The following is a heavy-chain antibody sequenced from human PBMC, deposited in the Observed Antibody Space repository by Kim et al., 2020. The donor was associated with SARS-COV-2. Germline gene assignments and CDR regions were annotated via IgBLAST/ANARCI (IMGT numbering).Heavy chain of an antibody. CDR2: IYPGDSDT. D-gene: IGHD2-21*02. J-gene: IGHJ2*01. Sequence: GESLKISCKGSGYSFTSYWIGWVRQMPGKGLEWMGIIYPGDSDTRYSPSFQGQVTISADKSISTAYLQWSSLKASDTAMYYCARLVVVTAIGEGWDWYFDLWGRGTLVTVSS. CDR3: ARLVVVTAIGEGWDWYFDL. V-gene: IGHV5-51*01. CDR1: GYSFTSYW.